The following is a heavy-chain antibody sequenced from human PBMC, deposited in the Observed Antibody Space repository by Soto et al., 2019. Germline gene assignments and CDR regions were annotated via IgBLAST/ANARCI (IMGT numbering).Heavy chain of an antibody. Sequence: SETLSLTCTVSGGSISSYYWSWIRQPPGKGLEWIGYIYYSGSTNYNPSLKSRVTISVDTSKNQFSLKLSSVTAADTAVYYCATIIAVAGTGAFDIWGQGTMVTVSS. D-gene: IGHD6-19*01. CDR3: ATIIAVAGTGAFDI. CDR1: GGSISSYY. CDR2: IYYSGST. J-gene: IGHJ3*02. V-gene: IGHV4-59*01.